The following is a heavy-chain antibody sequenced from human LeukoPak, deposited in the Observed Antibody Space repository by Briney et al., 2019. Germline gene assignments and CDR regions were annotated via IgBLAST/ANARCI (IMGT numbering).Heavy chain of an antibody. V-gene: IGHV3-48*04. CDR3: ATGDPTRAFLGY. CDR1: GFTFSSYS. CDR2: ISSSGSTI. D-gene: IGHD3-3*02. J-gene: IGHJ4*02. Sequence: PGGSLRLSCAASGFTFSSYSMNWVRQAPGKGLEWVSYISSSGSTIDYADSVKGRFTISRDNAKNSLFLQMTSLRADDTAVYYCATGDPTRAFLGYWGQGTLVAVSS.